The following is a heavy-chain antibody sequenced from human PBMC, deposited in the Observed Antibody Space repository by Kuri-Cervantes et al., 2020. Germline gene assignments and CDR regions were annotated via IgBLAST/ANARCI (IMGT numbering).Heavy chain of an antibody. CDR3: ATHPPSGQQQLDIGY. Sequence: SVKVSCKVSVYTLTELSMHWVRQAPGKGLEWMGGFDPEDGETIYAQKFQGRVTMTEDTSTDTAYMELSSLRSEDTAVYYCATHPPSGQQQLDIGYWGQGTLVTVSS. V-gene: IGHV1-24*01. J-gene: IGHJ4*02. CDR1: VYTLTELS. CDR2: FDPEDGET. D-gene: IGHD6-13*01.